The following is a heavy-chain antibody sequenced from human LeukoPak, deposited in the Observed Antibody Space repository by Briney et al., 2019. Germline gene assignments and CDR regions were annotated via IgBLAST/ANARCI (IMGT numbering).Heavy chain of an antibody. CDR1: GGSISSSSYY. CDR2: IYYSGST. Sequence: PSETLSLTCTVSGGSISSSSYYWGWIRQPPGKGLEWIGSIYYSGSTYYNPSLKSRVTISVDTSKNQFSLKLSSVTAADTAVYYCARGPPVGADYWGQGTLVTVSS. V-gene: IGHV4-39*01. J-gene: IGHJ4*02. CDR3: ARGPPVGADY. D-gene: IGHD3-16*01.